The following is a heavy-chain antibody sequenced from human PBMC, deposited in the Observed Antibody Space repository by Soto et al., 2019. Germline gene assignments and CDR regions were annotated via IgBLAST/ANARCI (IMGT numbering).Heavy chain of an antibody. CDR1: GFTFDDYA. V-gene: IGHV3-9*01. Sequence: QPGGSLRLSCAASGFTFDDYAMHWVRQAPGKGLEWVSGISWNSGSIGYADSVKGRFTISRDNAKNSLYLQMNSLRAEDTALYYCATGYYYDSSGYYWYPFDYWGQGTLVTVSS. CDR3: ATGYYYDSSGYYWYPFDY. CDR2: ISWNSGSI. J-gene: IGHJ4*02. D-gene: IGHD3-22*01.